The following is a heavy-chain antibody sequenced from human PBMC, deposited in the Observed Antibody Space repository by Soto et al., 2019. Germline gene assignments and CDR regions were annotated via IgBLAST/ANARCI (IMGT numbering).Heavy chain of an antibody. Sequence: QVQLQESGPGLVKPSETLSLTCTVSGGSINSYYWSWIRQPPGTGLEWIGYIYYSGSTNYNPSLNSRVTISGDTSKNQFSLKLSSVTAADTAVYYCTRRRSSTRGPFDPWGQGTLVTVSS. D-gene: IGHD2-2*01. CDR1: GGSINSYY. J-gene: IGHJ5*02. V-gene: IGHV4-59*08. CDR2: IYYSGST. CDR3: TRRRSSTRGPFDP.